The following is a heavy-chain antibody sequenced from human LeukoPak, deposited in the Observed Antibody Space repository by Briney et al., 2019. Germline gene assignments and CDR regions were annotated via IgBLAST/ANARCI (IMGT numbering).Heavy chain of an antibody. V-gene: IGHV3-9*01. CDR3: ARELVVDDAFDI. D-gene: IGHD2-15*01. J-gene: IGHJ3*02. CDR2: ISWNSGSI. CDR1: GFTFDDYA. Sequence: GGSLRLSCAASGFTFDDYAMHWVRQAPGEGLEWVSGISWNSGSIGYADSVKGRFTISRDNAKNTLYLQMNSLRPEDTAVYYCARELVVDDAFDIWGQGTMVTVSS.